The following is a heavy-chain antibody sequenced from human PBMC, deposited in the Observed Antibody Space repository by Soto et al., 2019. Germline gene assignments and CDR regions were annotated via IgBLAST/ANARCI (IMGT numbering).Heavy chain of an antibody. CDR2: IIPIFGTA. Sequence: SVKVSCKASGRTFSSYAISWVRQAPGQGLEWMGGIIPIFGTANYAQKFQGRVTITADESTSTAYMELRSLRSEDTAVYYRASASDYYDSSGYYYDHSDYRGKGPMVIVSS. D-gene: IGHD3-22*01. J-gene: IGHJ4*02. V-gene: IGHV1-69*13. CDR3: ASASDYYDSSGYYYDHSDY. CDR1: GRTFSSYA.